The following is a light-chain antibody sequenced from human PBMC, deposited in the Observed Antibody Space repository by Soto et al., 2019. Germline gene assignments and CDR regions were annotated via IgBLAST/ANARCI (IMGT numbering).Light chain of an antibody. CDR3: QKFNDWPRT. CDR2: GAS. CDR1: QSVNSN. V-gene: IGKV3-15*01. Sequence: EIVMTQSPVTLSVSPGERATLSCRASQSVNSNLAWYQQKPGQASRLLIYGASTRATGIPARFSGSGSGTEFTLTISNLQSEDFAIYYCQKFNDWPRTFGQGTKVEIK. J-gene: IGKJ1*01.